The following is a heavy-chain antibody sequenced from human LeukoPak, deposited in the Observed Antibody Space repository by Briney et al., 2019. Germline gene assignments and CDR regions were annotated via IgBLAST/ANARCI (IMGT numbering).Heavy chain of an antibody. Sequence: ASVKVSCKASGYTFTSYYMHWVRQAPGQGLEWMGIINPSGGSTSYAQKFQGRVTITADKPTSTAYMELSSLRSEDAAVYYCARPYCGGDCPDLWGQGTMVTVSS. D-gene: IGHD2-21*02. J-gene: IGHJ3*01. CDR1: GYTFTSYY. CDR2: INPSGGST. CDR3: ARPYCGGDCPDL. V-gene: IGHV1-46*01.